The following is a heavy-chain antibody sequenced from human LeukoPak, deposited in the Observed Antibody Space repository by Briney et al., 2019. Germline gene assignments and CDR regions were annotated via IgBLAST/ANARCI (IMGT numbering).Heavy chain of an antibody. CDR1: GFNFDDYA. Sequence: GGSLRLSCAAPGFNFDDYAIHWVRQAPGKGLEWVSLISGDGGSTFYADSVRGRFTISRDNNKNSLYLQMSSLRSEDTALYFCARESDSSGWYDYRGQGTLVTVSS. V-gene: IGHV3-43*02. CDR3: ARESDSSGWYDY. J-gene: IGHJ4*02. CDR2: ISGDGGST. D-gene: IGHD6-19*01.